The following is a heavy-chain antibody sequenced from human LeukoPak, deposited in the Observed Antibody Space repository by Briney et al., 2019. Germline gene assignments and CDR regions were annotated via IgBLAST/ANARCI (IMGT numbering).Heavy chain of an antibody. CDR1: GFTFSSYA. Sequence: GGSLRLSCAASGFTFSSYAMSWVRQAPGKGLEWVSAISGSGGSTYYADSVKGRFTISRDNSKNTLYLQMNSLRAEDTAVYYCAKDGASWQQLQTGSFDYWGQGTLVTVSS. CDR2: ISGSGGST. V-gene: IGHV3-23*01. D-gene: IGHD6-13*01. CDR3: AKDGASWQQLQTGSFDY. J-gene: IGHJ4*02.